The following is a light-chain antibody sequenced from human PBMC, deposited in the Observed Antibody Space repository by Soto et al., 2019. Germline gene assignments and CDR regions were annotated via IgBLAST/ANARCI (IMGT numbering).Light chain of an antibody. Sequence: EIVFTQSPGTLSLSPGERATLSCRASQSVFSSYLAWYPKKPGQAPRLVIYGASSRATGIPDRFSGSGAGTDFTLTISSLEPEDFALYYCQQYGSSPWTFGQGTKVDIK. CDR2: GAS. V-gene: IGKV3-20*01. CDR3: QQYGSSPWT. CDR1: QSVFSSY. J-gene: IGKJ1*01.